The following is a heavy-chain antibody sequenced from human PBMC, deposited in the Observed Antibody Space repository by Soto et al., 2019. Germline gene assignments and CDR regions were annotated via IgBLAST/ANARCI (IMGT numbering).Heavy chain of an antibody. Sequence: EVQLVESGGGLVQPGGSLRLSCAASGFTFSSYSMNWVRQAPGKGLEWVSYISSSSSTIYYADSVKGRFTISRDNAKNSLYLQMNSLRDEDTAVYYCARDALPNYDSSGYYFDYFDYWGQGTLVTVSS. CDR1: GFTFSSYS. D-gene: IGHD3-22*01. V-gene: IGHV3-48*02. J-gene: IGHJ4*02. CDR2: ISSSSSTI. CDR3: ARDALPNYDSSGYYFDYFDY.